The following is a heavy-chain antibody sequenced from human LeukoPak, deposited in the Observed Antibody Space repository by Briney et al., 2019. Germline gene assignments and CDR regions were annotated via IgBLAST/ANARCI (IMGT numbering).Heavy chain of an antibody. CDR2: IITILGIA. CDR1: GGTFSSYT. CDR3: ATPSARKGSYGDYGDFDY. D-gene: IGHD4-17*01. J-gene: IGHJ4*02. Sequence: SVKVSCKASGGTFSSYTISWVRQAPGQGLEWMGRIITILGIANYAQKFQGRVTITADKSTSTAYMELSSLRSEDTAVHYCATPSARKGSYGDYGDFDYWGQGTLVTVSS. V-gene: IGHV1-69*02.